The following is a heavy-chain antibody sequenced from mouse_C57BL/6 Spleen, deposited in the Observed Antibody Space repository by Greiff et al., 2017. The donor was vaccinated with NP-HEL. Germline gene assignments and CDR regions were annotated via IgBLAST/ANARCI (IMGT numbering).Heavy chain of an antibody. V-gene: IGHV1-82*01. J-gene: IGHJ1*03. CDR3: ATYYSNYLRLDV. CDR1: GYAFSSSW. CDR2: IYPGDGDT. D-gene: IGHD2-5*01. Sequence: QVQLQQSGPELVKPGASVKISCKASGYAFSSSWMNWVKQRPGKGLEWIGRIYPGDGDTNYNGKFKGKATLTADKSSSTAYMQLSSLTSEDSAVYFCATYYSNYLRLDVWGTGTTVTVSS.